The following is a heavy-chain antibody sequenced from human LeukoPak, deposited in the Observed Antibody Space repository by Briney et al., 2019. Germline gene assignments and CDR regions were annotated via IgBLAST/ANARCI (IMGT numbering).Heavy chain of an antibody. Sequence: GSLRLSCTVSGFTFTNYWMTWVRQAPGKGLEWVTNIDQDATEKYYVDSVVGRFTISRDNAKNLLYLQMNSLRAEDTAIYYCATYRQVLLPFESWGQGTLVTVSS. D-gene: IGHD2-8*02. V-gene: IGHV3-7*03. CDR3: ATYRQVLLPFES. CDR1: GFTFTNYW. J-gene: IGHJ4*02. CDR2: IDQDATEK.